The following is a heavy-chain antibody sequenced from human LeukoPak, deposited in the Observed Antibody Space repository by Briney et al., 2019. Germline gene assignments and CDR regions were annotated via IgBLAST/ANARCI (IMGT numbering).Heavy chain of an antibody. CDR3: ARASGHTYGYDY. CDR1: GGSISSSYY. J-gene: IGHJ4*02. Sequence: SETLSLTCTVSGGSISSSYYWGWIRQPPGKGLEWIGSIYYSGSTYYNPSLKSRVTISVDTSKNQFSLKLRSVTAADTAVYYCARASGHTYGYDYWGQGTLVTVFS. CDR2: IYYSGST. D-gene: IGHD5-18*01. V-gene: IGHV4-39*07.